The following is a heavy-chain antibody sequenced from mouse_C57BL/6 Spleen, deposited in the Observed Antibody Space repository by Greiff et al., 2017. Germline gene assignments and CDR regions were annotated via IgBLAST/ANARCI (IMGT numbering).Heavy chain of an antibody. CDR1: GYTFTSYW. J-gene: IGHJ2*01. CDR3: AREGAYGNYVRYFDY. CDR2: IHPNSGST. V-gene: IGHV1-64*01. Sequence: VQLQQPGAELVKPGASVKLSCKASGYTFTSYWMHWVKQRPGQGLEWIGMIHPNSGSTNYNEKFKSKATLTVDKSSSTAYMQLSSLTSEDSAVYYCAREGAYGNYVRYFDYWGQGTTLTVSS. D-gene: IGHD2-1*01.